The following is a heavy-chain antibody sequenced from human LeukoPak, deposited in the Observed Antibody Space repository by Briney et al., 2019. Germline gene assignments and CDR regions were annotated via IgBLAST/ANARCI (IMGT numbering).Heavy chain of an antibody. CDR1: GFTVSSNY. V-gene: IGHV3-66*01. Sequence: PGGSLRLSCAASGFTVSSNYMSWVRQAPGKGLEWVSVIYSGGSTYYADSVKGRFTISRDNSKNTLYLQMNSLRAEDTAVYYCAKDSNTMIVVVITPLDYWGQGTLVTVSS. CDR3: AKDSNTMIVVVITPLDY. J-gene: IGHJ4*02. D-gene: IGHD3-22*01. CDR2: IYSGGST.